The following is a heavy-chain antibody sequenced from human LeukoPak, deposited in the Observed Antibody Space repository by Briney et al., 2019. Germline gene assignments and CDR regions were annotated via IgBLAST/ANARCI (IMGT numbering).Heavy chain of an antibody. CDR1: GFTFSNFE. V-gene: IGHV3-48*01. CDR2: ISSSSSTI. D-gene: IGHD3-22*01. Sequence: GGSLRLSCAASGFTFSNFEMNWVRQAPGKGLEWVSYISSSSSTIYYADSVKGRFTISRDNAKNSLYLQMNSLRAEDTAVYYCARRYYYDSSGYYPYDAFDIWGQGTMVTVSS. CDR3: ARRYYYDSSGYYPYDAFDI. J-gene: IGHJ3*02.